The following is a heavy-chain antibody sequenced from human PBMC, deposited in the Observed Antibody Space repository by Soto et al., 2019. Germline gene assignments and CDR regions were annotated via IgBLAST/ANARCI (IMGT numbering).Heavy chain of an antibody. CDR3: TRVGRNGWELDY. D-gene: IGHD6-19*01. V-gene: IGHV3-7*01. CDR2: INEGGNHK. CDR1: RFSFSSNW. Sequence: EVQVVESGGGLVQPGGSLRLSCVASRFSFSSNWMSWVRQAPGKGLEWVANINEGGNHKYYMDSVKGRFTISRDNAKNSLYLQVDGLRAEDTAAYYCTRVGRNGWELDYGGQGTLVTVSS. J-gene: IGHJ4*02.